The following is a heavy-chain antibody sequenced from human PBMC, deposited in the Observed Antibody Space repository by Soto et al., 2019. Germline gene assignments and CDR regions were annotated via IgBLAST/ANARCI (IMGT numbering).Heavy chain of an antibody. CDR1: GYSFTSYW. CDR3: ARLQEAAGENDLTFGY. Sequence: GESLKISCKVSGYSFTSYWIGWVRQMPGKGLEWMGIIYPGDSDTRYSPSFQGQVTISADKSISTAYLQWSSLKASDTAMYYCARLQEAAGENDLTFGYWGQGTLVTVPS. V-gene: IGHV5-51*01. D-gene: IGHD6-13*01. CDR2: IYPGDSDT. J-gene: IGHJ4*02.